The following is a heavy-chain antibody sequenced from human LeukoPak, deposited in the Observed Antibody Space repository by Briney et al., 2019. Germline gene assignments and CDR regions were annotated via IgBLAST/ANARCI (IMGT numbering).Heavy chain of an antibody. CDR1: GGSISSYY. V-gene: IGHV4-59*01. D-gene: IGHD3-10*01. CDR3: ARAQLLWFGDEKSGFDY. CDR2: IYYSGST. Sequence: SETLSLTCTVSGGSISSYYWSWSRQPPGKGLEWIGYIYYSGSTNYNPSLKSRVTISVDSSKNQFSLKLSSVTAADTAVYYCARAQLLWFGDEKSGFDYWGQGTLVTVSS. J-gene: IGHJ4*02.